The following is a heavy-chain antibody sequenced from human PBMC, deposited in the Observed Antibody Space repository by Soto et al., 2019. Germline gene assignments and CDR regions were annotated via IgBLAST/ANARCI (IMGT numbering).Heavy chain of an antibody. CDR2: IYYSGST. Sequence: SETLSLTCTVSGGSISSSSYYWGWIRQPPGKGLEWIGSIYYSGSTYYNPSLKSRVTISVDTSKNQFSLKLSSVTAADTAVYYCARHRVSSNPYYFDYWGQGTLVTVSS. CDR1: GGSISSSSYY. J-gene: IGHJ4*02. V-gene: IGHV4-39*01. D-gene: IGHD4-4*01. CDR3: ARHRVSSNPYYFDY.